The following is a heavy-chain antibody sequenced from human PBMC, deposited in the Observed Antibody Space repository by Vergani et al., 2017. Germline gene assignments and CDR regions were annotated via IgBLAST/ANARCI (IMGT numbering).Heavy chain of an antibody. V-gene: IGHV5-51*03. CDR2: IYPGDSDT. J-gene: IGHJ5*02. D-gene: IGHD2-15*01. Sequence: EVQLVQSGAEVKKPGESLKISCKGSGYSFTSYWIGWVRQMPGKGLEWMGIIYPGDSDTRYSPSFQGQVTISADKSISTAFLQWSSLKASDTAMYYCAGTTWYCRGGSCYHWFDPWGQGTLVTVSS. CDR1: GYSFTSYW. CDR3: AGTTWYCRGGSCYHWFDP.